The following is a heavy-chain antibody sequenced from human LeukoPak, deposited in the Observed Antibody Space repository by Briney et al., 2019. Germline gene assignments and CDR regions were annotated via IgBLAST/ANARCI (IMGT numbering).Heavy chain of an antibody. CDR1: GFTFSSYS. Sequence: GGSLRLSCAASGFTFSSYSMNWVRQAPGKGLEWVSSISSSSSYIYYADSVKGRFTISRDNAKNSLYLQTNSLRAEDTAVYYCARDNTITSSGWPDGGDYYYYGMDVWGQGTTVTVSS. CDR2: ISSSSSYI. CDR3: ARDNTITSSGWPDGGDYYYYGMDV. J-gene: IGHJ6*02. D-gene: IGHD6-19*01. V-gene: IGHV3-21*01.